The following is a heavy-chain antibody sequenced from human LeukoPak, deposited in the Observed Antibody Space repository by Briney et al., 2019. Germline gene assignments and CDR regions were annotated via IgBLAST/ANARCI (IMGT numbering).Heavy chain of an antibody. CDR1: GGTFSSYA. CDR3: ARDNAGPGYYYDSSGYIR. CDR2: IIPIFGTA. V-gene: IGHV1-69*13. J-gene: IGHJ4*02. Sequence: GASVKVSCKASGGTFSSYAISWVRQAPGQGLEWMRGIIPIFGTANYAQKFQGRVTITADESTSTAYMELSSLRSEDTAVYYCARDNAGPGYYYDSSGYIRWGQGTLVTVSS. D-gene: IGHD3-22*01.